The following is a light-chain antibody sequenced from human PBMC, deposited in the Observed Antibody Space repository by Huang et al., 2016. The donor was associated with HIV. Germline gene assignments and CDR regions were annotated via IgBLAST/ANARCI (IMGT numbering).Light chain of an antibody. Sequence: EIVMTQSPATLSLSPGERAIVLCRTSQSVNTNVAWYQQKPGQAPRLLIFGASTRATGVPARFNGGGTETECTLTGDSLQSEDVAVYYCHQYKDWPPWTFGQGTKGEI. CDR2: GAS. CDR3: HQYKDWPPWT. V-gene: IGKV3-15*01. CDR1: QSVNTN. J-gene: IGKJ1*01.